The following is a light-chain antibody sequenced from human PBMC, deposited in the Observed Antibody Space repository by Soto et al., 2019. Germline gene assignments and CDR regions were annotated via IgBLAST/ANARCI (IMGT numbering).Light chain of an antibody. CDR2: GAS. CDR3: QQYGSSTWT. CDR1: QSVSSSY. V-gene: IGKV3-20*01. Sequence: ELVFTQSRDTLSLSPGERTTHSCRSSQSVSSSYLAWYQQKPGQAPRLLIYGASSRATGIPDRFSGSGSGTDFTLTISRLEPEDFAVYYCQQYGSSTWTFGQGTKVDIK. J-gene: IGKJ1*01.